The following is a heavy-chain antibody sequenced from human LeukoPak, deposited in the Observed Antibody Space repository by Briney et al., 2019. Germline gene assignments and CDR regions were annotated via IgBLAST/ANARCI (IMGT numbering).Heavy chain of an antibody. D-gene: IGHD6-13*01. CDR3: AISEAAAGRYY. Sequence: GGSLRLSCAASGFTFSSYSMNWVRQAPGKGLEWVSSISSSSSYIYYADSVKGRFTISRDYAKNSLYLQMNSLRAEDTAVYYCAISEAAAGRYYWGQGTLVTVSS. CDR2: ISSSSSYI. J-gene: IGHJ4*02. V-gene: IGHV3-21*01. CDR1: GFTFSSYS.